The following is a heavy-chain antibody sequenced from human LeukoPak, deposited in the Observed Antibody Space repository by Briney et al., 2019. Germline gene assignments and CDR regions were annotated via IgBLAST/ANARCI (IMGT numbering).Heavy chain of an antibody. CDR2: ISGSGGST. Sequence: PGGSLRLSCAASGFTFSSYAMSWVRQAPGNGLEWVSAISGSGGSTYCADSVKGRFTISRDNSKNTLYLQMNSLRAEDTAVYYCAKGLKYYYDSSPSPGMYWGQGTLVTVSS. V-gene: IGHV3-23*01. D-gene: IGHD3-22*01. CDR3: AKGLKYYYDSSPSPGMY. CDR1: GFTFSSYA. J-gene: IGHJ4*02.